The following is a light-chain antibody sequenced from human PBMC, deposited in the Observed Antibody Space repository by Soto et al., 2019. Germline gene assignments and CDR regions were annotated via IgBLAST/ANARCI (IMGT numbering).Light chain of an antibody. CDR1: QSLSDN. CDR2: RAS. V-gene: IGKV3-15*01. Sequence: EIVLTQPSATLAVSPGDTATLSCRSSQSLSDNLAWYQQKPGQAPRLLIFRASTRAKGVPARFSGRGSGTEFTLTVDSLQSDDIAVYNCQQYYNWPVNFGGGTKVDIK. CDR3: QQYYNWPVN. J-gene: IGKJ4*01.